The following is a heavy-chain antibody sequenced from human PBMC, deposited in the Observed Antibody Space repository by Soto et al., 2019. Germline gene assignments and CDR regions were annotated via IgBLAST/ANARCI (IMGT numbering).Heavy chain of an antibody. Sequence: QVQLVQSGAEEKKPGASVKVSFKASGYTFTSYAMHWVRQAPGQRLEWMGWINAGNGNTKYSQKFQGRVTITRGTSASTGYMALSSLRSEDTCVYYGASNHLGTTPSGMDLWGQVTTVTVSS. CDR2: INAGNGNT. CDR1: GYTFTSYA. V-gene: IGHV1-3*05. D-gene: IGHD1-1*01. CDR3: ASNHLGTTPSGMDL. J-gene: IGHJ6*02.